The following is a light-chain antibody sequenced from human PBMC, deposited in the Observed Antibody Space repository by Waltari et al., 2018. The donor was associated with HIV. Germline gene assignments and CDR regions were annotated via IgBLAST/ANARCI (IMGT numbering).Light chain of an antibody. Sequence: QAVVTQEPSLTVSPGGTVTLTCGPSTGTVTSSHDAYGFHEKHGQPPRTLINDHTNNNPWTPARFSGSLLGGKAALTLSGAQPEDEAEYYCSLSYSGARPVVFGGGTKLTVL. CDR3: SLSYSGARPVV. V-gene: IGLV7-46*01. CDR1: TGTVTSSHD. CDR2: DHT. J-gene: IGLJ2*01.